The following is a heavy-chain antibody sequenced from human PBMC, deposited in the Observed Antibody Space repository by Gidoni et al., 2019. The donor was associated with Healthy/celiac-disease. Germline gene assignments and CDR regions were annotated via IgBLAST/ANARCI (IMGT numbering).Heavy chain of an antibody. CDR1: GFTFSSYE. D-gene: IGHD4-17*01. CDR3: ARELRLLYCYYGMDV. CDR2: ISSSGSTI. Sequence: LSCAASGFTFSSYEMNWVRQAPGKGLDWVSYISSSGSTIYYADSVKGRFTISRDNAKNSLYLQMNSLRAEDTAVYYCARELRLLYCYYGMDVWGQGTTVTVSS. J-gene: IGHJ6*02. V-gene: IGHV3-48*03.